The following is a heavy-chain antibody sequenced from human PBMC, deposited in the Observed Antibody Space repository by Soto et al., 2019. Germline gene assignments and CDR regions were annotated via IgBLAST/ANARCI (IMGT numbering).Heavy chain of an antibody. CDR2: ISAHNGNT. CDR1: GGTLSSCA. J-gene: IGHJ4*02. Sequence: ASVKVSCKDSGGTLSSCAISWVRQAPGQGLEWMGWISAHNGNTNYAQKLQGRVTMTTDKSTSTAYMELRSLRSDDTAVYYCARQDGSGSYLYWGQGTLVTVSS. D-gene: IGHD3-10*01. V-gene: IGHV1-18*01. CDR3: ARQDGSGSYLY.